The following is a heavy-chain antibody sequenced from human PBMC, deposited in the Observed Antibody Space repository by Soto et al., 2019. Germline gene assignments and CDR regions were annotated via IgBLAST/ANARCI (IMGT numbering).Heavy chain of an antibody. CDR2: ISAYNGNT. J-gene: IGHJ5*02. CDR1: GYTFTSYG. CDR3: ARGNIAAAGDAFGSWDWFDP. D-gene: IGHD6-13*01. V-gene: IGHV1-18*01. Sequence: GASVKVSCKASGYTFTSYGISWVRQAPGQGLEWMGWISAYNGNTNYAQKLQGRVTMTTDTSTSTAYMELRSLRSDDTAVYYCARGNIAAAGDAFGSWDWFDPWGQGTLVTVAS.